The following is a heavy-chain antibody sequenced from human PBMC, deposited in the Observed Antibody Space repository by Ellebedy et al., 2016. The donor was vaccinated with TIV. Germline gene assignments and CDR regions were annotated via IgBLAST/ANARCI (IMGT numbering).Heavy chain of an antibody. J-gene: IGHJ6*02. CDR3: AKGVGDSYSARVMDV. D-gene: IGHD2-21*02. Sequence: GESLKISCGASGFTFSSFAMSWVRQAPGKGLEWVSTISAAGGTYYADSVKGRFSISRDISKNTPYLQMNSLRAEDTAVYYCAKGVGDSYSARVMDVWGQGTTVTVSS. CDR2: ISAAGGT. CDR1: GFTFSSFA. V-gene: IGHV3-23*01.